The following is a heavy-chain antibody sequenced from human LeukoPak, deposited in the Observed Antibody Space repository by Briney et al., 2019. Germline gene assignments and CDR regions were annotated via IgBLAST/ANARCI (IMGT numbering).Heavy chain of an antibody. J-gene: IGHJ4*02. V-gene: IGHV4-59*01. CDR1: GGSISSYY. CDR3: ARAGFWRGYDYFDY. Sequence: PSETLSLTCTVSGGSISSYYWSWIRQPPGKGLEWIGYIYYSGSTNYNPSLKSRVTISVDTSKNQLSLKLSSATAADTAVYYCARAGFWRGYDYFDYWGQGTLVTVSS. CDR2: IYYSGST. D-gene: IGHD3-3*01.